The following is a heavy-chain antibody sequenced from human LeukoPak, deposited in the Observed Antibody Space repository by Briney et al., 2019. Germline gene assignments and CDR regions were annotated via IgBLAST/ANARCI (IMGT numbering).Heavy chain of an antibody. D-gene: IGHD3-10*01. CDR1: GFTFSSYW. V-gene: IGHV3-7*04. Sequence: GGSLRLSCAASGFTFSSYWMSWVRQAPGKGLEWVANIKQDGSEKYYVDSVKGRFTISRDNAKNSLYLQMNSLRAEDTAVYYCARDGVTMVRGVINSNTKWFDPWGQGTPVTVSS. CDR3: ARDGVTMVRGVINSNTKWFDP. J-gene: IGHJ5*02. CDR2: IKQDGSEK.